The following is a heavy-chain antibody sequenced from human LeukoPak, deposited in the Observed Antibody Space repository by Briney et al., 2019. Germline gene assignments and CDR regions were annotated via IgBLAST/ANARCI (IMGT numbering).Heavy chain of an antibody. CDR2: IYYSGST. Sequence: PSETLSLTCTVSGGSTSSYYWSWIRQPPGKGLEWIGYIYYSGSTNYNPSLKSRVTISADTSKNQFPLKLSSVTAADTAVYYCARDDEAGDYFDYWGQGTLVTVSS. CDR3: ARDDEAGDYFDY. D-gene: IGHD6-13*01. J-gene: IGHJ4*02. CDR1: GGSTSSYY. V-gene: IGHV4-59*01.